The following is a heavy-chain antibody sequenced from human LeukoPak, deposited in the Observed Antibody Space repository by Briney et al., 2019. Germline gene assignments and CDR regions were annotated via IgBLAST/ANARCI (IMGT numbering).Heavy chain of an antibody. D-gene: IGHD3-10*01. Sequence: GASVKVSCKASGHTFTSYGISWVRQAPGQGLEWMGWISAYNGNTNYAQKLQGRVTMTTDTSTSTAYMELRSLRPDDTAAYYCARDGRQQGVRGVITPYYGMDVWGQGTTVTVSS. J-gene: IGHJ6*02. V-gene: IGHV1-18*01. CDR3: ARDGRQQGVRGVITPYYGMDV. CDR1: GHTFTSYG. CDR2: ISAYNGNT.